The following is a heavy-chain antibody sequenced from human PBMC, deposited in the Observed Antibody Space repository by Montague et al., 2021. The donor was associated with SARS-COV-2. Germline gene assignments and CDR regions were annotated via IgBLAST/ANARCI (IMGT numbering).Heavy chain of an antibody. CDR3: ARSYDHSSRWDS. J-gene: IGHJ5*01. CDR2: VYYKGNT. D-gene: IGHD3-16*01. V-gene: IGHV4-59*11. Sequence: SETLSLTCTVSGGSISSHYWSWIRQPPGKGLEWLGFVYYKGNTYYNPFLRGRVTISVDTPHNHFSLTLTSVTAADTAIYYCARSYDHSSRWDSWGQGTLVTVSS. CDR1: GGSISSHY.